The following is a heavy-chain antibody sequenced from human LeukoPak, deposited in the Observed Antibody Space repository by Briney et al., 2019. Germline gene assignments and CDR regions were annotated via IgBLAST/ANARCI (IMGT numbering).Heavy chain of an antibody. D-gene: IGHD1-26*01. V-gene: IGHV3-72*01. CDR3: ASIFSGSYSDDY. J-gene: IGHJ4*02. Sequence: GGSLRLSCAASGFTFSNAWMNWVRQAPGKGLEWVGRTRNKANSYTTEYAASVKGRFTISRDDSKNSLYLQMNSLKTEDTAVYYCASIFSGSYSDDYWGQGTLVTVSS. CDR2: TRNKANSYTT. CDR1: GFTFSNAW.